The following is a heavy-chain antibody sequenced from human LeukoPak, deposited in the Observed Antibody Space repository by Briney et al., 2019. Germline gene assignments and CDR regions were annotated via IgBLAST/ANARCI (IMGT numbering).Heavy chain of an antibody. Sequence: GGSLRLSCEASGFTFSNPWMRWVRQAPGKGLEWVSAISGSGGSTYYADSVKGRFTISRDNSKSTLDLQMNSLRAEDTAVYYCAKETYSSGSGSYFPYYGMDVWGQGTPVTVSS. J-gene: IGHJ6*02. CDR2: ISGSGGST. CDR1: GFTFSNPW. V-gene: IGHV3-23*01. D-gene: IGHD3-10*01. CDR3: AKETYSSGSGSYFPYYGMDV.